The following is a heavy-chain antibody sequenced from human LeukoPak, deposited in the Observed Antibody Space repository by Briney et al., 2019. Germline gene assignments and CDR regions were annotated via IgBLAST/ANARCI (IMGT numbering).Heavy chain of an antibody. J-gene: IGHJ4*02. CDR1: GFTFGDYL. Sequence: GGSLRLSCTASGFTFGDYLMSWFRQATGKGLEWIGFISGGTTEYAASVKGRFTISRDDSTSIAYLQMNSLTTEDTAVYYCSRGSGWLSVYWGQGNLVTVSS. D-gene: IGHD6-19*01. V-gene: IGHV3-49*03. CDR2: ISGGTT. CDR3: SRGSGWLSVY.